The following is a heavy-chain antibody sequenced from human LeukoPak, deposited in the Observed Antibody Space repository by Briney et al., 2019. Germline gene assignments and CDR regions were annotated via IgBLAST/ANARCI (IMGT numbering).Heavy chain of an antibody. CDR3: TRRRYGDGYNWFDP. Sequence: GESLEISCKASGYNFPNYWIAWVRQMPGKGLELMRIIYPGDSDTRYSPSFQGQVTISADKSITTAYLQWSSLKASDSAMYHCTRRRYGDGYNWFDPWGQGTLVTVSS. CDR2: IYPGDSDT. V-gene: IGHV5-51*01. CDR1: GYNFPNYW. J-gene: IGHJ5*02. D-gene: IGHD4-17*01.